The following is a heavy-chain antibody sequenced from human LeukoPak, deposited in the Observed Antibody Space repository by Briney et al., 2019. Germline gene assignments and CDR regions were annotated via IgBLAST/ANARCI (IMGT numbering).Heavy chain of an antibody. V-gene: IGHV4-39*02. CDR3: ARDRVLSPRRDYYFDY. D-gene: IGHD2-15*01. J-gene: IGHJ4*02. CDR1: GGSISSSSYY. CDR2: IYYSGST. Sequence: SETLSLTCSVSGGSISSSSYYWGWIRQPPGKGLEWIGSIYYSGSTYYNSSLKSRVTISVDTSKNQCSLKLSSVAAADTAVYYCARDRVLSPRRDYYFDYWGQGTLVTVSS.